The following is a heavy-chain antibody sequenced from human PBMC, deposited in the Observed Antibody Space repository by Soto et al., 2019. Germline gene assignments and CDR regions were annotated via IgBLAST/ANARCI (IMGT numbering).Heavy chain of an antibody. J-gene: IGHJ1*01. V-gene: IGHV3-66*01. D-gene: IGHD2-21*02. CDR1: GFTVSSNY. Sequence: EVQLVESGGGLVQPGGSLRLSCAASGFTVSSNYMSWVRQAPGKGLEWVSVIYSGGSTYYADSVKGRFTISRDNSKNTLYLQMNSLRAEDTAVYYCARDWAYCGGDCREYFQHWGQGTLVTVSS. CDR3: ARDWAYCGGDCREYFQH. CDR2: IYSGGST.